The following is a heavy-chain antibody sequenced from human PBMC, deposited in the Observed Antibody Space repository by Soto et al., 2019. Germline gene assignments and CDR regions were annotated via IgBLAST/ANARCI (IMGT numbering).Heavy chain of an antibody. D-gene: IGHD6-6*01. J-gene: IGHJ4*02. V-gene: IGHV3-53*01. Sequence: PGGSLRLSCAASGFTVSSNYMNWVRQAPGKGLEWVSVIYSGGRTYYADSVKGRFTISRDNSRNILYLQMYSLRAEDTAMYYCVCSSSLVYFDYWGQGTLVTVSS. CDR1: GFTVSSNY. CDR2: IYSGGRT. CDR3: VCSSSLVYFDY.